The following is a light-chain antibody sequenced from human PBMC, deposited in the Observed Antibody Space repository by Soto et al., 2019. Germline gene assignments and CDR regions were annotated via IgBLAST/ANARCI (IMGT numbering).Light chain of an antibody. Sequence: DIQMTQSPSSLSASVGARVTITCRASQGVSNYLAWYQQKPGKVPELLSYAASTLQSGVPSRFSGSGSGTDFTLTITGLQSDDVATYYCQRYNRAPFTFGPGTTVEIK. V-gene: IGKV1-27*01. J-gene: IGKJ3*01. CDR3: QRYNRAPFT. CDR2: AAS. CDR1: QGVSNY.